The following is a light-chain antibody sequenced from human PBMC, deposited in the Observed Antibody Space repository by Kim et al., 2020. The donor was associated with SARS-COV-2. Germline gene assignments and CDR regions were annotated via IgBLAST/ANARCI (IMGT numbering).Light chain of an antibody. CDR3: CSYAGQYTTIL. CDR1: TTDLGGYIY. J-gene: IGLJ3*02. V-gene: IGLV2-11*01. CDR2: DAD. Sequence: QSALTQPRSLSGSPGQSLTISCTGVTTDLGGYIYFSWYRQPPGKAPKPMIYDADKRPSGVADRFSGFESGNTAALTITGLQVEDEAEYYCCSYAGQYTTILFGGGTKLTVL.